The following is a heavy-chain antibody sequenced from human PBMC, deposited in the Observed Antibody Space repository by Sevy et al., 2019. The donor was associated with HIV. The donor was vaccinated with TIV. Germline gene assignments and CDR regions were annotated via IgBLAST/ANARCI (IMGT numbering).Heavy chain of an antibody. CDR1: GFTFSSYS. V-gene: IGHV3-48*02. Sequence: GESLKISCAASGFTFSSYSMNRVRQAPGKGLEWVSYISSSSSTIYYADSVKGRFTISRDNAKNSLYLQMNSLRDEDTAVYYCAREVLEGSGSYYNNNWFDPWGQGTLLTVSS. D-gene: IGHD3-10*01. CDR2: ISSSSSTI. J-gene: IGHJ5*02. CDR3: AREVLEGSGSYYNNNWFDP.